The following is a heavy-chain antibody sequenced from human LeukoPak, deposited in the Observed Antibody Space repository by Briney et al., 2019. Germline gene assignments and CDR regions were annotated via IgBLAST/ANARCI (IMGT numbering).Heavy chain of an antibody. CDR1: GGSISSGDYY. CDR3: ARGDDIVTGYYLDY. Sequence: PSETLSLTCTVSGGSISSGDYYWSWIRQPPGKGLEWIGYIYYSGYTYYNPSLKSRVTISVDTSKNQFSLKLSSVTGADTAVYYCARGDDIVTGYYLDYWGQGTLVTVSS. CDR2: IYYSGYT. J-gene: IGHJ4*02. V-gene: IGHV4-30-4*01. D-gene: IGHD3-9*01.